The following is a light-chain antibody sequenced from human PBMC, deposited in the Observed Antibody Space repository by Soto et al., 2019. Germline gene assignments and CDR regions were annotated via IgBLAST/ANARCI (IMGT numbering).Light chain of an antibody. CDR2: DAS. V-gene: IGKV3-11*01. CDR3: QQRAGWPPT. J-gene: IGKJ4*01. CDR1: QSLSSY. Sequence: EIVLTQSPATVSLSPGERATLSCWASQSLSSYLAWYQQKPGQAPRLLIYDASNRANGIPARFTGSGSGTDFTLTISSLEPEDFAVYFCQQRAGWPPTFXGGTKVDIK.